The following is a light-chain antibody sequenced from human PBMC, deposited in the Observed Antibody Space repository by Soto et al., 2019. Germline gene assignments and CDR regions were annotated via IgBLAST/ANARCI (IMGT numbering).Light chain of an antibody. J-gene: IGKJ1*01. CDR2: KAS. Sequence: DIQMTQSPSTLSGSVGDRVTITCRASQTISSWLAWYQQKPGKALKLLIYKASTLKSGVPSRLRVSRSLKQLTLTTITLQPDDFPAHYCQQYNSYSAGVGHGTQVDIK. V-gene: IGKV1-5*03. CDR1: QTISSW. CDR3: QQYNSYSAG.